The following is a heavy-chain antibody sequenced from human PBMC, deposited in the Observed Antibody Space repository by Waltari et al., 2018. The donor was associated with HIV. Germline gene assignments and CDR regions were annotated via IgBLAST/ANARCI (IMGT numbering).Heavy chain of an antibody. J-gene: IGHJ4*02. CDR2: VNHSGNS. CDR1: GGSFSGYY. Sequence: QVQLQQSGAGLLKPSETLSLTCTVSGGSFSGYYWSWIRQPPGQGLGWIGEVNHSGNSNYNPSLKSRLIISVDTSKCQFSLRLKSVTAADTAVYYCSRDGYGGNPANDFDFWGQGTLVSVSS. V-gene: IGHV4-34*01. D-gene: IGHD2-15*01. CDR3: SRDGYGGNPANDFDF.